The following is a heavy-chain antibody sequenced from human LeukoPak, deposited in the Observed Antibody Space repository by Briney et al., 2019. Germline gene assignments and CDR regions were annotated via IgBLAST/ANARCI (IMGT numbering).Heavy chain of an antibody. CDR2: IKSKADGGTI. V-gene: IGHV3-15*01. D-gene: IGHD3-10*01. CDR3: TTGVTMLRGVILDY. J-gene: IGHJ4*02. Sequence: GGSLRLSCAASGFTFTDAWMSWVRQTPGKGLECIGRIKSKADGGTIDYAAPVKGRFTISRDDSKNTPYLQMNSLKNEDTAVYYCTTGVTMLRGVILDYWGQGTLVTVSS. CDR1: GFTFTDAW.